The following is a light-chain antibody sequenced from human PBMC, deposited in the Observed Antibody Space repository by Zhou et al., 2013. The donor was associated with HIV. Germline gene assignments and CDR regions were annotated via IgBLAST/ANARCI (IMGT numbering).Light chain of an antibody. J-gene: IGKJ1*01. CDR3: QQYNSYPL. V-gene: IGKV1-5*03. Sequence: DIQMTQSPSTLSASVGDRVTITCRASQNINSWLAWYQQKPGKVPKLLIYKASNLESGVPSRFSGSGSGTEFTLTISSLQPDDFATYYCQQYNSYPLFGQGTKVEI. CDR1: QNINSW. CDR2: KAS.